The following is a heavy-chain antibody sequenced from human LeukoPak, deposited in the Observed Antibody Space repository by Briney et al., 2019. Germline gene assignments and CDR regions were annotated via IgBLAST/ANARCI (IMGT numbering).Heavy chain of an antibody. Sequence: GGSLRLSCAASGFTFSSYAMSWVRQAPGKGLEWVSTINGSGGSTYYADSVKGRFTISRDNSKNTLYLQMNSLRAEDTAVYYCAKTDYGDFYYYYGMDVWVQGTTVTVSS. J-gene: IGHJ6*02. CDR1: GFTFSSYA. CDR2: INGSGGST. D-gene: IGHD4-17*01. CDR3: AKTDYGDFYYYYGMDV. V-gene: IGHV3-23*01.